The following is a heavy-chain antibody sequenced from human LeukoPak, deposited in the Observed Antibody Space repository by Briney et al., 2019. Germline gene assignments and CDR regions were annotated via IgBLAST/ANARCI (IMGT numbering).Heavy chain of an antibody. Sequence: SETLSLTCTVSGGSISSYYWSWIRQPPGKGLEWLGYIYYSGSTNYNPSLKSRVTISVDTSKNQFSLKLSSVTAADTAVYYCARAINARGDWFDPWGQGTLVTVSS. J-gene: IGHJ5*02. CDR1: GGSISSYY. D-gene: IGHD1-14*01. CDR2: IYYSGST. V-gene: IGHV4-59*01. CDR3: ARAINARGDWFDP.